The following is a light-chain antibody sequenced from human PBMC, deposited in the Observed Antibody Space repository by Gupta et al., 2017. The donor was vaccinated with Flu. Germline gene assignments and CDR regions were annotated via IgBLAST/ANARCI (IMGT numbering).Light chain of an antibody. CDR1: LNDVGGYNY. V-gene: IGLV2-14*01. CDR2: EVR. J-gene: IGLJ2*01. Sequence: QSALTPPGSVSGSVGQSITISCTGTLNDVGGYNYFYWYQQYPAKAPKLFLVEVRQRTSGVSSRFSGSKAGSTASITISGLQPEGEATYYCTSYTGNNMVVFGGGTKVTVL. CDR3: TSYTGNNMVV.